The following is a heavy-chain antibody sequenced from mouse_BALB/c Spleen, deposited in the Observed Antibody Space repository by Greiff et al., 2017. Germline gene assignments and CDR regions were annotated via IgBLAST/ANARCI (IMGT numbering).Heavy chain of an antibody. CDR2: ISSGGSYT. V-gene: IGHV5-9-3*01. J-gene: IGHJ3*01. CDR3: ASLLLRAY. Sequence: VVESGGGLVKPGGSLKLSCAASGFTFSSYAMSWVRQTPEKRLEWVATISSGGSYTYYPDSVKGRFTISRDNAKNTLYLQMSSLRSEDTAMYYCASLLLRAYWGQGTLVTVSA. D-gene: IGHD1-1*01. CDR1: GFTFSSYA.